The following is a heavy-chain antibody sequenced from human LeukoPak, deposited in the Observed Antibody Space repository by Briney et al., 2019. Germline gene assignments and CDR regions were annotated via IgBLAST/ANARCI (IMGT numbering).Heavy chain of an antibody. CDR3: AGGGYCSSNGCKAPLFDY. CDR1: GAFNSRYY. V-gene: IGHV4-59*01. J-gene: IGHJ4*02. D-gene: IGHD2-2*01. CDR2: IYNSGST. Sequence: PSDTLSLTCTVSGAFNSRYYWAWIRQPPMKALEWMGYIYNSGSTTYSPSLKSRLTISVDTSKSQFSLKLRSVTAADTAVYYCAGGGYCSSNGCKAPLFDYWGQGTLVTVSS.